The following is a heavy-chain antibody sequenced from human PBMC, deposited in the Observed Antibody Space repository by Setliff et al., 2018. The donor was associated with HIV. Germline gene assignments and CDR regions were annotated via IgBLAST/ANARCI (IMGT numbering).Heavy chain of an antibody. J-gene: IGHJ4*02. Sequence: SETLSLTCSAAGASMTSHYLTWIRQPRGMGLEWIGNIYGSGTTKYNPSLRSRVTISVDKSKNQLSLSLDSVTAADTAVYYCATDPKGDGWAYFDSWGQGTLVTVPS. V-gene: IGHV4-59*11. CDR3: ATDPKGDGWAYFDS. CDR2: IYGSGTT. CDR1: GASMTSHY. D-gene: IGHD6-19*01.